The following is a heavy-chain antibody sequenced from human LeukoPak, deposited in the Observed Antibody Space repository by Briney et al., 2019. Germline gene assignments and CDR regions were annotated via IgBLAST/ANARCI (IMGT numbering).Heavy chain of an antibody. D-gene: IGHD6-19*01. CDR2: ISSPGTIM. J-gene: IGHJ6*03. CDR3: VLRSDWIQYMDV. CDR1: GFTFSNFE. Sequence: GGSLRLSCAASGFTFSNFEMNWVRQAPGKGLEWISYISSPGTIMYYADSVKGRFTISRDNAKNSLYLQMNSLRAEDTAAYYCVLRSDWIQYMDVWGKGTTVTVSS. V-gene: IGHV3-48*03.